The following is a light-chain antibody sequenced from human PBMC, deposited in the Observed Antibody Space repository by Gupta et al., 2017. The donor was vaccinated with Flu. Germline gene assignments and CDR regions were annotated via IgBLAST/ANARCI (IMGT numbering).Light chain of an antibody. J-gene: IGLJ2*01. CDR3: NSRDSSDNHQAV. V-gene: IGLV3-19*01. CDR2: AKN. CDR1: SLRSSY. Sequence: SSELTQDPAVSVALGQTVRITCQGDSLRSSYASWYQQKPGQAPVFVIYAKNNRPSGIPDRFSGSSSGNTASLTITGAQAEDEADYYCNSRDSSDNHQAVFGGGTKLTVL.